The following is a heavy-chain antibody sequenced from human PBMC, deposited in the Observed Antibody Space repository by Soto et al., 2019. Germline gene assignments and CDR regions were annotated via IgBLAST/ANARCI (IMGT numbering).Heavy chain of an antibody. CDR3: AREIFESPIFGVVPTPLDY. V-gene: IGHV3-48*02. CDR1: GFTFSSYS. D-gene: IGHD3-3*01. CDR2: ISSSSSTI. Sequence: GGSLRLSCAASGFTFSSYSMNWVRQAPGKGLEWVSYISSSSSTIYYADSVKGRFTISRDNAKNSLYLQMNSLRDEDTAVYYCAREIFESPIFGVVPTPLDYWGQGTLVTVSS. J-gene: IGHJ4*02.